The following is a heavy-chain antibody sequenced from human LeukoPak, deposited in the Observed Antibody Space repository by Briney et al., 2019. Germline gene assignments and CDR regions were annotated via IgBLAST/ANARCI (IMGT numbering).Heavy chain of an antibody. CDR1: GFAFSSSN. J-gene: IGHJ4*02. V-gene: IGHV3-21*01. CDR3: ARADYGDYGVDY. CDR2: ITSDAYI. D-gene: IGHD4-17*01. Sequence: GGSLRLSCAASGFAFSSSNLNWLRQAPGKGLEWVSSITSDAYIYYADSLKGRFSISRDNAKNSVFLQMISLRAEDTAVYYRARADYGDYGVDYWGQGTLVTVSS.